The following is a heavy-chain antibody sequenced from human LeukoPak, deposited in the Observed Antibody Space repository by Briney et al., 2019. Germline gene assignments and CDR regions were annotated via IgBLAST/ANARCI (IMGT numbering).Heavy chain of an antibody. Sequence: GGSLRLSCSASGFSFSSHAMNWVRQAPGKGLEYVSVISGNGGSTYYTDSVKGRFTISRDNSKNTLYLEMSSLRPDDTAIYYCVKTGYGAEGERSYFDSWGQGTLVTVSS. V-gene: IGHV3-64D*06. CDR2: ISGNGGST. J-gene: IGHJ4*02. CDR1: GFSFSSHA. D-gene: IGHD5-12*01. CDR3: VKTGYGAEGERSYFDS.